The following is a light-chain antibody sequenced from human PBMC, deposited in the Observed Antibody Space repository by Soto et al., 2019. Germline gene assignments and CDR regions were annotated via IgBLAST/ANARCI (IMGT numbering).Light chain of an antibody. Sequence: IQMTQASSTLSASVGYRGTITCRASQSISSWLAWYQQKPGKAPKLLIYKASTLKSGVPSRFSGSGSGTEFTLTISSLQPDDFATYYCQHYNSYSAAFGQGIKVDIK. CDR1: QSISSW. CDR3: QHYNSYSAA. J-gene: IGKJ1*01. V-gene: IGKV1-5*03. CDR2: KAS.